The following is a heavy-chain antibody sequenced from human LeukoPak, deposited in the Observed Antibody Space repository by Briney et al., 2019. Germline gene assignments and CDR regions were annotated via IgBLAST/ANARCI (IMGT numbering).Heavy chain of an antibody. CDR2: ISGSGGST. J-gene: IGHJ4*02. Sequence: PGGSLRLSCAASGFTFSSYAMSWVRQAPGKGLEWVSAISGSGGSTYYADSVKGRFTISRDNSKNTLYLQMNSLRAEDTAVYYCAKDRIGYCSSTSCLWPVDYWGQGNLVTVSS. D-gene: IGHD2-2*01. V-gene: IGHV3-23*01. CDR3: AKDRIGYCSSTSCLWPVDY. CDR1: GFTFSSYA.